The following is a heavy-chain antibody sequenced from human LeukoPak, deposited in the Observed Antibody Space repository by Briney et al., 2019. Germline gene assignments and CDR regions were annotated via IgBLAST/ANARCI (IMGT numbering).Heavy chain of an antibody. CDR1: GYTFTSYY. CDR2: INPTGGST. J-gene: IGHJ5*02. D-gene: IGHD1-26*01. Sequence: GASVKVSCKASGYTFTSYYMHWVRQAPGQGLEWMGLINPTGGSTGYAQKFQGSVTMTRDMSTSTDYMELSSLRSEDTAIYYCARDNSVGDNAWWFDPWGQGTLVTVSS. V-gene: IGHV1-46*01. CDR3: ARDNSVGDNAWWFDP.